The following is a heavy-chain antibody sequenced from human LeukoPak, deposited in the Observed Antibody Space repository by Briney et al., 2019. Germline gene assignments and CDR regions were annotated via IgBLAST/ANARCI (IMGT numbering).Heavy chain of an antibody. CDR3: ARVLSIAARRNWFDP. J-gene: IGHJ5*02. Sequence: ASVKVSCKASGYTFTSYDINWVRQAPGQGLEGMGWMNPNSGNTGYAQKFQGRVTMTRNTSISAAYMELSSLRSEDTAVYYCARVLSIAARRNWFDPWGQGTLVTVSS. CDR1: GYTFTSYD. CDR2: MNPNSGNT. V-gene: IGHV1-8*01. D-gene: IGHD6-6*01.